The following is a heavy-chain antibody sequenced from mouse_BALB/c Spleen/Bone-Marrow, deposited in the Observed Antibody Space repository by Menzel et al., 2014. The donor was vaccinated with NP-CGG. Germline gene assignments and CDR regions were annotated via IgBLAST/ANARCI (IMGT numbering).Heavy chain of an antibody. D-gene: IGHD2-1*01. J-gene: IGHJ3*01. Sequence: VHLVESGPELVRPGVSVKISCKGSGYTFTDYAMHRVKQSHAKSLEWIGVISTYSGNTNYNQKFKGKATMTVDKSSSTAYMELARLTSEDSAIYYCASPIYYGNYEGFAYWGQGTLVTVSA. CDR2: ISTYSGNT. V-gene: IGHV1-67*01. CDR1: GYTFTDYA. CDR3: ASPIYYGNYEGFAY.